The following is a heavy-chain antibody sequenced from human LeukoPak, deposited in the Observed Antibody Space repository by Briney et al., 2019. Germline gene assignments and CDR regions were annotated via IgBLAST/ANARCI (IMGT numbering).Heavy chain of an antibody. D-gene: IGHD3-22*01. V-gene: IGHV3-73*01. CDR3: TARPYDSSGYFPDY. Sequence: GGSLRLSCAASGFTFSGSAMHWVRQASGKGLEWVGRIRSKTNSYATAYTASVKGRFTISRDDSKNTAYLQMNSLKTEDTAVYYCTARPYDSSGYFPDYWGQGTLVTVSS. J-gene: IGHJ4*02. CDR1: GFTFSGSA. CDR2: IRSKTNSYAT.